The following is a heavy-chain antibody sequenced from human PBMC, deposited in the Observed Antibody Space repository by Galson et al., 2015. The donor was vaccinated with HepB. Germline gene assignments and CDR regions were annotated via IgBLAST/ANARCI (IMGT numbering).Heavy chain of an antibody. V-gene: IGHV3-30-3*01. J-gene: IGHJ4*02. D-gene: IGHD6-13*01. CDR3: ARSYSSSWPVNSLLY. CDR2: ISYDGSNK. CDR1: GFTFSSYA. Sequence: SLRLSCAASGFTFSSYAMHWVRQAPGKGLEWVAVISYDGSNKYYADSVKGRFTISRDNSKNTLYLQMNSLRAEDTAVYYCARSYSSSWPVNSLLYWGQGTLVTVSS.